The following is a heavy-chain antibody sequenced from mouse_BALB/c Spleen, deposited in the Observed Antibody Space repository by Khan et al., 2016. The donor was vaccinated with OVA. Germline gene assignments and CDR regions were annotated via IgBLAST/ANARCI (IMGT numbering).Heavy chain of an antibody. CDR2: INPRSGYT. J-gene: IGHJ4*01. CDR3: ARRTTGYTMDS. V-gene: IGHV1-4*01. Sequence: VQLQQSGAELARPGASVRMSCKASGYTFTSNTIHWMKQRPGQGLEWIGYINPRSGYTNYNQNFKDKATLTADKSSSTAYMQLSSLTSEDSAVYYCARRTTGYTMDSRGQGTSVTVSS. D-gene: IGHD2-14*01. CDR1: GYTFTSNT.